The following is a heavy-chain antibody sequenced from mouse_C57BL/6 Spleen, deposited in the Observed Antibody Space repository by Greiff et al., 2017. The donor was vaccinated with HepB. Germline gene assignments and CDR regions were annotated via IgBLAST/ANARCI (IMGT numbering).Heavy chain of an antibody. Sequence: VQLKESGAELVKPGASVKMSCKASGYTFTTYPIEWMKQTPGKSLEWIGNFHPYNDYTKYNEKFKGKATLTVEKSSSQVYLELSRLTSDDSAVYYCARMNYDYEGFADWGQGTLVTVSA. CDR2: FHPYNDYT. CDR3: ARMNYDYEGFAD. D-gene: IGHD2-4*01. CDR1: GYTFTTYP. J-gene: IGHJ3*01. V-gene: IGHV1-47*01.